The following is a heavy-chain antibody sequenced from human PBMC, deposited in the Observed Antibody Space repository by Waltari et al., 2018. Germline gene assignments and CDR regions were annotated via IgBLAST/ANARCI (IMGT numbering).Heavy chain of an antibody. CDR2: IYTSGST. CDR1: GGSISSYY. CDR3: ARDLGGSRDWYFDL. D-gene: IGHD6-13*01. V-gene: IGHV4-4*07. J-gene: IGHJ2*01. Sequence: QVQLQESGPGLVKPSETLSLTCTVSGGSISSYYWSWIRQPAGKGLEWIGRIYTSGSTNYSPARKSRVTRSVDTSKNQFSLKLSSVTAADTAVYYCARDLGGSRDWYFDLWGRGTLVTVSS.